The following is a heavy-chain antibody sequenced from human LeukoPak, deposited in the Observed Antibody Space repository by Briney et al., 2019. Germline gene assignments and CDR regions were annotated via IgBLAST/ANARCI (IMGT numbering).Heavy chain of an antibody. J-gene: IGHJ6*03. CDR3: ARGRYMDV. Sequence: ALVKVSCKASGYIFIDYEINWVRQATGQGLEWMGWMNPKSGDTGYEQKFKGRVTITRDSSIRTVYMELSSLRSEDTALYYCARGRYMDVWGKGTTVTVSS. V-gene: IGHV1-8*03. CDR1: GYIFIDYE. CDR2: MNPKSGDT.